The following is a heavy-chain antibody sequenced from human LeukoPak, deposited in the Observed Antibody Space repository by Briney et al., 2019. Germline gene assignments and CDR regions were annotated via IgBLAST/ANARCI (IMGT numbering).Heavy chain of an antibody. Sequence: GASLRLSCAASGFTVSSNYMSWVRQAPGKGLEWVSVIYSGGSTYYADSVKGRFTISRDNSKNTLYLQMNSLRAEDTAIYYCAKNGDRGAYCTGGTCYPYFYYYMDVWGKGTTVTI. D-gene: IGHD2-15*01. CDR2: IYSGGST. CDR1: GFTVSSNY. CDR3: AKNGDRGAYCTGGTCYPYFYYYMDV. J-gene: IGHJ6*03. V-gene: IGHV3-66*01.